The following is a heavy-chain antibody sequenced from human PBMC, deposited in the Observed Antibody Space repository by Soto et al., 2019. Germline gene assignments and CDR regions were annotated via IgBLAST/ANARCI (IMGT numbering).Heavy chain of an antibody. CDR3: ARCIAAAGLSFDY. Sequence: SSETLSLTCTVSGGSVSSGSYYWSWIRQPPGKGLEWIGYIYYSGSTNYNPPLKSRVTISVDTSKNQFSLKLSSVTAADTAVYYCARCIAAAGLSFDYWGQGTLVTVSS. V-gene: IGHV4-61*01. D-gene: IGHD6-13*01. J-gene: IGHJ4*02. CDR1: GGSVSSGSYY. CDR2: IYYSGST.